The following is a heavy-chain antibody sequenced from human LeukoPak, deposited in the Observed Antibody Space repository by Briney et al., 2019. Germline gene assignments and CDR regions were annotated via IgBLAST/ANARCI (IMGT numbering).Heavy chain of an antibody. CDR2: IKPSGGST. CDR3: AREVPENFNFDY. J-gene: IGHJ4*02. V-gene: IGHV1-46*01. CDR1: GYTFTSYY. D-gene: IGHD2/OR15-2a*01. Sequence: GASVKVSCKASGYTFTSYYTHWVRQAPGQGLEWMGIIKPSGGSTLYAQKFQGRVTVTSDMSTSTVYVELSNLRSEDTAVYYCAREVPENFNFDYWGQGTLVTVSS.